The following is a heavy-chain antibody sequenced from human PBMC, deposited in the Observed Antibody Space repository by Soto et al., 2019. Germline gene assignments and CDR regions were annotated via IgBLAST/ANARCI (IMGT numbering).Heavy chain of an antibody. CDR1: GLTFSSYG. CDR2: ISYDGSNK. Sequence: GGSLRLSCAASGLTFSSYGMHWVRQAPGRGLEWVAVISYDGSNKNYADSVKGRFTISRDNSKNTVYLQMNSLRAEDTALYYCAKDTYYHDSSGYYIFDYWGQGTLVTVS. J-gene: IGHJ4*02. D-gene: IGHD3-22*01. CDR3: AKDTYYHDSSGYYIFDY. V-gene: IGHV3-30*18.